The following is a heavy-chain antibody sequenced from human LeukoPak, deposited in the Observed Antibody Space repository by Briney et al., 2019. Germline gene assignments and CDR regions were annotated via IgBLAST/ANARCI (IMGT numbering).Heavy chain of an antibody. CDR1: GGTFSSYA. J-gene: IGHJ3*02. Sequence: SVKVSCKASGGTFSSYAISWVRQAPGQGLEWMGRIIPILGIANYAQKFQGRVTITADKSTSTAYMELSSLRSEDTAVYYCARDDYYGSGSYYSNYDDALDIWGQGTMVTVSS. D-gene: IGHD3-10*01. V-gene: IGHV1-69*04. CDR3: ARDDYYGSGSYYSNYDDALDI. CDR2: IIPILGIA.